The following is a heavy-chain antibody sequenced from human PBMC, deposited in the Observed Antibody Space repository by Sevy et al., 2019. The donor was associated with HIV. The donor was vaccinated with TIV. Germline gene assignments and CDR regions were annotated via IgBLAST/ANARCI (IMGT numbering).Heavy chain of an antibody. V-gene: IGHV3-30*18. D-gene: IGHD2-21*01. CDR3: AKGGIKCGGNDCFMR. CDR2: ISHDGRST. J-gene: IGHJ4*02. CDR1: GFTFSGHG. Sequence: GGSLRLSCATSGFTFSGHGMHWVRHAPGKGLEWLAVISHDGRSTFDAAPVKGRFIISRDNSKKTLFLQMNSLTAADTGVYYCAKGGIKCGGNDCFMRWGQVTLVTVSS.